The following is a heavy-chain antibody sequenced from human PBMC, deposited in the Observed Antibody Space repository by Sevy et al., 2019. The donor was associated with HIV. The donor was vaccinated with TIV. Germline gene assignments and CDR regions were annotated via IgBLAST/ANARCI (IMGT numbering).Heavy chain of an antibody. CDR2: IWYDGSTK. CDR1: GFTFSSYG. CDR3: ATGLLGMSGSGWYSYYYYGMDV. J-gene: IGHJ6*02. V-gene: IGHV3-33*01. Sequence: GGSLRLSCAASGFTFSSYGMHWVRQAPGKGLEWVAVIWYDGSTKYYADSVKGRFTISRDNSKNTLYLQMNSLRAEDTAVYYCATGLLGMSGSGWYSYYYYGMDVWGQGTTVTVSS. D-gene: IGHD6-19*01.